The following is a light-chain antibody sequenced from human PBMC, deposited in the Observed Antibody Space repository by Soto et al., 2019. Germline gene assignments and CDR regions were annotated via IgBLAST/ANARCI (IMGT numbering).Light chain of an antibody. Sequence: QSALTQPPSASGSPGQSVTISCTGTSSDVGGYNFVSWYQQHPGKAPKLMIYEVSKRPSGVPDRFSGSKSGNTASLTVSGLQAEDEAEYYCNSSGGNHNLIFGGGTKLTVL. CDR2: EVS. CDR3: NSSGGNHNLI. J-gene: IGLJ2*01. CDR1: SSDVGGYNF. V-gene: IGLV2-8*01.